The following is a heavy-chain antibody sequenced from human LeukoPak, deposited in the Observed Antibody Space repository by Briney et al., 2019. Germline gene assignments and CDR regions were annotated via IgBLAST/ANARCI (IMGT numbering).Heavy chain of an antibody. CDR1: AYTFTGYY. CDR2: INPNSGDT. CDR3: ARDGNFDY. J-gene: IGHJ4*02. D-gene: IGHD1-26*01. Sequence: ASVKVSCKASAYTFTGYYIHWVRQAPGQGLEWMGWINPNSGDTNSAQKFQGRVTMTRDTSITTAYMELRSLRSDDTAVYYCARDGNFDYWGQGTLVTVSS. V-gene: IGHV1-2*02.